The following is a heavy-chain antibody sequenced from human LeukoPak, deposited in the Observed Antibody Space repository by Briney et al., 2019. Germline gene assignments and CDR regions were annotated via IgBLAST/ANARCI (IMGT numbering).Heavy chain of an antibody. V-gene: IGHV1-18*01. J-gene: IGHJ4*02. CDR1: GYTFRNYG. CDR3: ARRGAIGEGGDY. CDR2: ISVYNGNT. D-gene: IGHD3-10*01. Sequence: VASVKVSCKASGYTFRNYGITWVRQAPGQGLEWMGWISVYNGNTDYAPKLRGGVTMTTDTSTSTAYMELRSLTSDDTAIYFCARRGAIGEGGDYWGQGTLVTVSS.